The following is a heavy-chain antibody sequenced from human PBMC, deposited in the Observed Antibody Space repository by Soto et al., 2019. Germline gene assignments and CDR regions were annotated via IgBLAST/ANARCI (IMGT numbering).Heavy chain of an antibody. V-gene: IGHV3-30*18. J-gene: IGHJ4*02. Sequence: GGSLRLSCAASGFTFSSYGMHWVRQAPGKGLEWVAVISYDGSNKYYADSVKGRFTISRDNSKTTLYLQMNSLRAEDTAVYYCAKDQEVVYAVSHLAHWGQGTLVTVSS. CDR3: AKDQEVVYAVSHLAH. CDR2: ISYDGSNK. D-gene: IGHD2-8*02. CDR1: GFTFSSYG.